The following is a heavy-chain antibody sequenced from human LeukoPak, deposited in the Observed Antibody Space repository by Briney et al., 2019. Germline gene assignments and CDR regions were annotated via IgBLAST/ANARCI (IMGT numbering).Heavy chain of an antibody. CDR1: GFTFSSYA. CDR3: AKDRVWSYYESSGYTLYYFDY. V-gene: IGHV3-23*01. J-gene: IGHJ4*02. CDR2: ISGSGGST. D-gene: IGHD3-22*01. Sequence: GGSLRLSCAASGFTFSSYARSWVRQAPGKGLEWVSAISGSGGSTYYADSVKGRFTISRDNSKNTLYLQMNSLRAEHTAVYCCAKDRVWSYYESSGYTLYYFDYWGQGTLVTVSS.